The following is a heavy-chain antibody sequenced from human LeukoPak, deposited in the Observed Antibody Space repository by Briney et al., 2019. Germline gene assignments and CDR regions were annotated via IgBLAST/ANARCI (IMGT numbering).Heavy chain of an antibody. J-gene: IGHJ3*01. CDR3: ASMTTVTLDDAFDL. CDR2: VSYDGSNE. Sequence: PGGSLRLSCAASGFTFSSYGMHWVRQAPGKGLEWVAIVSYDGSNEYYADSVKGRFTISRDNSKNTLYLQMNSLRADDTAMYYCASMTTVTLDDAFDLWGQGTMVTVSS. CDR1: GFTFSSYG. D-gene: IGHD4-17*01. V-gene: IGHV3-30*03.